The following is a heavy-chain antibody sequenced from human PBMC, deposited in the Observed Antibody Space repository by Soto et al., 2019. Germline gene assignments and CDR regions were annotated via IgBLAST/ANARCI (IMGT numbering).Heavy chain of an antibody. V-gene: IGHV1-2*04. CDR1: GYTFTAYY. D-gene: IGHD1-7*01. J-gene: IGHJ3*02. CDR3: ARARATNWYYALDI. CDR2: INPNTGGT. Sequence: QVQLVQSGVEVKKPGASVKVSCKASGYTFTAYYIHWVRQAPGQGLEWMGWINPNTGGTGYAQKFLRCVTMTMDTSNSTVYMELSRLAYAVTLVYYCARARATNWYYALDIWGQGPAVTVSP.